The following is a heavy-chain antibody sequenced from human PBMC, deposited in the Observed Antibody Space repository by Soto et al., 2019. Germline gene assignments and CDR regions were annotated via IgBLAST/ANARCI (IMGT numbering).Heavy chain of an antibody. V-gene: IGHV2-5*02. Sequence: QITLKESGPTLVKPTQTLTLTCTFSGFSLRTSGVGVGWIRQPPGKALEWLALIYWDDGKRYSPSLKSRLTITKDTTKNHVVLSMTNMDPVDTDTYYCAHLTTGGFYFGYWGQGTLVTVSS. CDR3: AHLTTGGFYFGY. CDR1: GFSLRTSGVG. D-gene: IGHD4-17*01. J-gene: IGHJ4*02. CDR2: IYWDDGK.